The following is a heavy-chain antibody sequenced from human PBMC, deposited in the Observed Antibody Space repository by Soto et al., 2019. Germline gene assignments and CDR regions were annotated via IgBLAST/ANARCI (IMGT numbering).Heavy chain of an antibody. Sequence: GESLKISCKGSGYSFTSYWISWVRQMPGKGLEWMGRIDPSDSYTNYSPSFQGHVTISADKSISTAYLQWSSLKASDTAMYYCARHRGDSSGYYLWFDPWGQGTLVNVS. J-gene: IGHJ5*02. V-gene: IGHV5-10-1*01. CDR2: IDPSDSYT. D-gene: IGHD3-22*01. CDR1: GYSFTSYW. CDR3: ARHRGDSSGYYLWFDP.